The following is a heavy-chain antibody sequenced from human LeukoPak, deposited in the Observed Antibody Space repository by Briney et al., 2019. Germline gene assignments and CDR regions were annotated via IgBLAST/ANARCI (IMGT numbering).Heavy chain of an antibody. Sequence: ASVKVSCKVSGYTLTELSMHWVRQAPGKGLEWMGGFDPEDGETIYAQKFQGRVTMTEDTSTDTAYMELSSLKASDTAMYYCARLNGWYFDYWGQGTLVTVSS. D-gene: IGHD6-19*01. V-gene: IGHV1-24*01. CDR2: FDPEDGET. CDR1: GYTLTELS. CDR3: ARLNGWYFDY. J-gene: IGHJ4*02.